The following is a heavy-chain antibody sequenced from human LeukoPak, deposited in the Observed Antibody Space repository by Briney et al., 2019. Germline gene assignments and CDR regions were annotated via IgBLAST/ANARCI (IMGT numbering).Heavy chain of an antibody. CDR3: ARDISAMVTYWFDP. J-gene: IGHJ5*02. CDR1: GFTLSSYW. Sequence: PGGSLRLSCAASGFTLSSYWMSWVRQAPGKGLEWVANIKQDGSENYYVDSVKGRFTISRDNAKNSLYLQMNSLRAEDTAVYYCARDISAMVTYWFDPWGQGTLVTVSS. D-gene: IGHD5-18*01. V-gene: IGHV3-7*01. CDR2: IKQDGSEN.